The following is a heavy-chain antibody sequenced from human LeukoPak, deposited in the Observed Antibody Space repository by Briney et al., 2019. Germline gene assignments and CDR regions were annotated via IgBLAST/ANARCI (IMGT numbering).Heavy chain of an antibody. J-gene: IGHJ4*02. V-gene: IGHV3-23*01. CDR1: GFTFSSYA. CDR3: ARDPGEPIPTPLKY. CDR2: ISGSGGST. D-gene: IGHD3-10*01. Sequence: GGSLRLSCAASGFTFSSYAMSWVRQAPGKGLEWVSAISGSGGSTYYADSVKGRFTISRDNSKNTLYLQMNSLRAEDTAVYYCARDPGEPIPTPLKYWGQGTLVTVSS.